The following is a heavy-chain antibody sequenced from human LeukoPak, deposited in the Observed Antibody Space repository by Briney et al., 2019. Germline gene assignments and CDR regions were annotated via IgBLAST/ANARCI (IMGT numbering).Heavy chain of an antibody. D-gene: IGHD3-10*01. J-gene: IGHJ4*02. CDR1: GLTFSGSW. Sequence: GGSLRLSCAASGLTFSGSWMHWVRQAPGKGLEWVAAIKEDGSQKDYVASVRGRFTVSRDNARNSLYLQMSSLRPDDTAVYYCSTGGPMGSSWGQGTLVIVS. CDR2: IKEDGSQK. V-gene: IGHV3-7*01. CDR3: STGGPMGSS.